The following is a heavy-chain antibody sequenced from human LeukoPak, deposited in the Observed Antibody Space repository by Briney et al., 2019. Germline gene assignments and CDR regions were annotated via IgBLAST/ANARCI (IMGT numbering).Heavy chain of an antibody. CDR2: IIPIFGTA. J-gene: IGHJ4*02. Sequence: ASVKVSCKASGGTFSSYAISWVRQAPGQGLEWMGGIIPIFGTANYAQKFQGRVTITADESTSTAYMELSSLRSEDTAVYYCARAEDWWLRFGDYWGQGTLVTVSS. CDR1: GGTFSSYA. V-gene: IGHV1-69*13. CDR3: ARAEDWWLRFGDY. D-gene: IGHD5-12*01.